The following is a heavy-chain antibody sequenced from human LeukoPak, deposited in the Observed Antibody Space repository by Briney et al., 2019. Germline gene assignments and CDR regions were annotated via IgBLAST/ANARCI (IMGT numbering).Heavy chain of an antibody. CDR2: IIYSGST. CDR3: ARGTLYRGWSYYLDF. V-gene: IGHV4-59*01. Sequence: PSETLSLTCTVSGGSISSYFWSWIRQPPGKGLEWIGYIIYSGSTNYNPSLKSRVTISVDMSNNHFSLRLSSVTAADTAVYYCARGTLYRGWSYYLDFWGQGSQVTVSS. J-gene: IGHJ4*02. CDR1: GGSISSYF. D-gene: IGHD6-19*01.